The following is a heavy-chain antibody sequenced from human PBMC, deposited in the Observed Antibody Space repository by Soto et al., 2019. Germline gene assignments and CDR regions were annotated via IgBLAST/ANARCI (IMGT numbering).Heavy chain of an antibody. CDR1: GFTFSSYW. CDR2: IDTDGSST. V-gene: IGHV3-74*01. Sequence: EVQLVESGGGLVQPGESLRLSCAASGFTFSSYWMHWVRQAPGKGLVWVAHIDTDGSSTSYADSVKGRFTISRDNANNTLYLQMNSVKAEDMAVYYCVRDDSGVGMDYWGLGTLVTVSS. J-gene: IGHJ4*02. D-gene: IGHD1-26*01. CDR3: VRDDSGVGMDY.